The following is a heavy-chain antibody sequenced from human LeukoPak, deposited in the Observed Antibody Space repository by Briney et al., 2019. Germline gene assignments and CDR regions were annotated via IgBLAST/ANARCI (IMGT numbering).Heavy chain of an antibody. Sequence: NPSETLSLTCTVSGGSVSRGDYYWSWVRQPPGKGLEWHGYIYYSGSTYYNPSLKSRVTISVDTSKNQFSLKLSSVTAADTAVYYCARVRRLYDYVWGSYLGDAFDIWGQGTMVTVSS. V-gene: IGHV4-30-4*01. D-gene: IGHD3-16*01. CDR2: IYYSGST. CDR1: GGSVSRGDYY. J-gene: IGHJ3*02. CDR3: ARVRRLYDYVWGSYLGDAFDI.